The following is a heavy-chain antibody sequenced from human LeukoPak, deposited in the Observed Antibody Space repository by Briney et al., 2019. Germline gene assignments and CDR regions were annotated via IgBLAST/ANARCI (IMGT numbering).Heavy chain of an antibody. Sequence: SETLSLTCTVSGGSISSGDYYWSWIRQPPGKGLEWIGYIYYSGSTYYNPSLKSRVTISVDTSKNQFSLKLSSVTAADTAVYHCARWRSGYFYNWFDPWGQGTLVTVSS. CDR1: GGSISSGDYY. V-gene: IGHV4-30-4*08. CDR3: ARWRSGYFYNWFDP. J-gene: IGHJ5*02. D-gene: IGHD3-22*01. CDR2: IYYSGST.